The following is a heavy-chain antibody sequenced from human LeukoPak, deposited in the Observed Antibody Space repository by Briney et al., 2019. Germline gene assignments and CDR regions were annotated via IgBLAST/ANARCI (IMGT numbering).Heavy chain of an antibody. J-gene: IGHJ3*02. CDR1: GFTFSSYW. D-gene: IGHD3-10*01. CDR3: ARGGYYAPAPDAFDI. Sequence: GGSLRLSCAASGFTFSSYWMSWVRQAPGKGLEWVANIKQDGSEKYYVDSVKGRFTISRGNAKNSLYLQMNSLRAEDTAVYYCARGGYYAPAPDAFDIWGQGTMVTVSS. CDR2: IKQDGSEK. V-gene: IGHV3-7*01.